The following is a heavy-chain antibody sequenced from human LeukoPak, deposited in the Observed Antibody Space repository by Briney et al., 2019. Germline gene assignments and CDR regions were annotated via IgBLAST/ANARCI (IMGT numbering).Heavy chain of an antibody. CDR1: GYTFTCYY. V-gene: IGHV1-2*04. Sequence: ASVKVSCKASGYTFTCYYMHWVRQAPGQGLEWMGWINPNSGGRNYAQKFQGCVTMTRDTSISTAYMELSRLRSDDTAVYYCARGAGIFHSGYDWPFDYWGQGTLVTVSS. D-gene: IGHD5-12*01. CDR2: INPNSGGR. J-gene: IGHJ4*02. CDR3: ARGAGIFHSGYDWPFDY.